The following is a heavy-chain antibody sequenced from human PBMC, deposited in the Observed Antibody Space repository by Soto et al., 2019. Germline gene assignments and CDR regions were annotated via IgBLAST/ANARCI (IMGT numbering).Heavy chain of an antibody. CDR2: ISAYNGHT. CDR3: ARDRGFDFGRENYFYYYGMDV. CDR1: GYTFTSYG. J-gene: IGHJ6*02. Sequence: QVQLVQSGAEVKKPGASVKVSCKASGYTFTSYGINWVRQAPGQGLEWMGWISAYNGHTDYAQKHQGRITMTTDTSTSTAYMELRSLRSDDTAVFYCARDRGFDFGRENYFYYYGMDVWGQGTTVTVSS. V-gene: IGHV1-18*01. D-gene: IGHD3-10*01.